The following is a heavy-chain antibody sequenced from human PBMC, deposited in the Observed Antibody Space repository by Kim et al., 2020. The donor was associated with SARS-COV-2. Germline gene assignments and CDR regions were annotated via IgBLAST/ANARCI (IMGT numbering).Heavy chain of an antibody. D-gene: IGHD5-12*01. V-gene: IGHV4-34*01. CDR1: GGSFSGYY. CDR3: ARAPGWLQLSSISYFDY. J-gene: IGHJ4*01. CDR2: INHSGST. Sequence: SETLSLTCAVYGGSFSGYYWSWIRQPPGKGLEWIGEINHSGSTNYNPSLKSRVTISVDTSKNQFSLKLSSVTAADTAVYYCARAPGWLQLSSISYFDYWG.